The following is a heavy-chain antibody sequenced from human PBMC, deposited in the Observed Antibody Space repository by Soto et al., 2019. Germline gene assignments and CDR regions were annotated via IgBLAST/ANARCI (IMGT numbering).Heavy chain of an antibody. D-gene: IGHD2-2*01. V-gene: IGHV5-51*01. Sequence: GAALKISGKGSGDSFSRYWIGWVRQMPGKGLEWMGIIYPGDSDTRYSPSFQGQVTISRDNSKNTLYLQMNSLRAEDTAVYYCARQVVPAAPYYYYGMDVWGQGPTVTVSS. CDR2: IYPGDSDT. J-gene: IGHJ6*02. CDR1: GDSFSRYW. CDR3: ARQVVPAAPYYYYGMDV.